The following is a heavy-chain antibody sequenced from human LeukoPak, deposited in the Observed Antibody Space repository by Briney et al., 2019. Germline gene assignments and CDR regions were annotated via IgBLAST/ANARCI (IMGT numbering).Heavy chain of an antibody. V-gene: IGHV3-74*01. Sequence: TGGSLRLSCAASGFTFSSYWMHWVRQAPGKGLVWVSRINTDGSSTSYADSVKGRFTISRDNAKNSLYLQMNSLRAEDTAVYYCAVRSMTTVTTIDYWGQGTLVTVSS. CDR2: INTDGSST. CDR1: GFTFSSYW. D-gene: IGHD4-17*01. J-gene: IGHJ4*02. CDR3: AVRSMTTVTTIDY.